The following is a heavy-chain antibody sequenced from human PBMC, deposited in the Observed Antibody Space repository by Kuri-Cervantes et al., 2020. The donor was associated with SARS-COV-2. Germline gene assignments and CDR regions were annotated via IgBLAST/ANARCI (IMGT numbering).Heavy chain of an antibody. J-gene: IGHJ4*02. V-gene: IGHV4-59*01. CDR3: ARDAWSGRHCAGGSCQPLDY. CDR2: IYYSGST. CDR1: GGSISSYY. D-gene: IGHD2-15*01. Sequence: GSLRLACTVSGGSISSYYWSWIRQPPGKGLEWIGYIYYSGSTNYNPSLKSRVTISVDTSKNQFSLKLSSVTAADTAVYYCARDAWSGRHCAGGSCQPLDYWGQGALVTVSS.